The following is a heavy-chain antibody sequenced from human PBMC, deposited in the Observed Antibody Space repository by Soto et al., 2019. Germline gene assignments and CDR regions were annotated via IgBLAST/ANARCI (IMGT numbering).Heavy chain of an antibody. CDR2: IIPILGIA. CDR3: ARETKNWYFDL. V-gene: IGHV1-69*08. CDR1: GGTFSSYT. D-gene: IGHD1-7*01. J-gene: IGHJ2*01. Sequence: QVQLGQSGAEVKKPGSSVKVSCKASGGTFSSYTISWVRQAPGQGLEWMGRIIPILGIANYAQKFQGRVTITADKSTSTAYMELSSLRSEDTAVYYCARETKNWYFDLWGRGTLVTVSS.